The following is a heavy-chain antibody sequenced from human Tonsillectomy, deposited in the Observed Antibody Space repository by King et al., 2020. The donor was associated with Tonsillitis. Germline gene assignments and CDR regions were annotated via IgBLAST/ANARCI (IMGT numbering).Heavy chain of an antibody. CDR2: IWYDGNKK. CDR1: GFTFNSYG. CDR3: ARESVAGPNFLYYFDY. J-gene: IGHJ4*02. V-gene: IGHV3-33*01. D-gene: IGHD6-19*01. Sequence: HVQLVESGGGVVQPGRSLRLSCAASGFTFNSYGMHWVRQAPGKGREWVAVIWYDGNKKYYSDSVKGRFTISRDNSKNTLYLQMNSLRAEDTALYYCARESVAGPNFLYYFDYWGQGTLVTVSS.